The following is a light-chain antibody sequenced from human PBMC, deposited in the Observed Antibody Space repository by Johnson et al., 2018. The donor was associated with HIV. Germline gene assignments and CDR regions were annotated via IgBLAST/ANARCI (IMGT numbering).Light chain of an antibody. CDR2: ENN. CDR1: GSNIGSHY. CDR3: GTWDSSLSAGRYV. J-gene: IGLJ1*01. V-gene: IGLV1-51*02. Sequence: QSVLTQPPSVSAAPGQRVTISCSGRGSNIGSHYVSWYQQLPGTAPKLLIYENNKRPSGIPDRFSGSKSGTSATLGITGLQTGDEAYYYCGTWDSSLSAGRYVFGTGTKVTVL.